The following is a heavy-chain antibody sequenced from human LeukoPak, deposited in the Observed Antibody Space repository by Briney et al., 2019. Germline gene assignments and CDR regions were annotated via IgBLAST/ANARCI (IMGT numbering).Heavy chain of an antibody. V-gene: IGHV3-23*01. CDR2: VSGSGGNT. D-gene: IGHD3-22*01. J-gene: IGHJ4*02. CDR3: AKDLAPSGVVIITLDY. CDR1: GFTFSNYA. Sequence: GRSLRLSCAASGFTFSNYAMSWVRQAPGKGLEWVSGVSGSGGNTYYADSVKGRFTISRDNSRNTLYLQMNSLTAEDTAVYFCAKDLAPSGVVIITLDYWGRGTLVTVSS.